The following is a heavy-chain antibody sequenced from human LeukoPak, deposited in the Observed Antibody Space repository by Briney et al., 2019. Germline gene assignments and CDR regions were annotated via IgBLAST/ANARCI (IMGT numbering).Heavy chain of an antibody. CDR1: GFTFSGSE. J-gene: IGHJ4*02. D-gene: IGHD4-17*01. CDR3: ARGDDYGDNSFDY. V-gene: IGHV3-48*03. CDR2: ISTTGSTI. Sequence: GGSLRLSRAASGFTFSGSEMNWVRQAPGKGLEWVSYISTTGSTIYYADSVKGRFTISRDNAKNSLYLQMSSLRAEDTAVYYCARGDDYGDNSFDYWGQGTLVTVSS.